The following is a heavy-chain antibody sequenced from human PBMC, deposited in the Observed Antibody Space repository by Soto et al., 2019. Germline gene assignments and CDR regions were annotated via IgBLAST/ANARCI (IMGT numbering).Heavy chain of an antibody. V-gene: IGHV3-23*01. CDR2: IRGSDEST. J-gene: IGHJ3*02. CDR3: AKSRSVEDGFDI. CDR1: GFTFSSYT. Sequence: GGSLRLSCVASGFTFSSYTMSWVRQAPGKGLEWVSAIRGSDESTYYAQSVKGRFTISRDNSKNTLNLQMNSLRAEDTAVYYCAKSRSVEDGFDIWGQGTMVTVSS.